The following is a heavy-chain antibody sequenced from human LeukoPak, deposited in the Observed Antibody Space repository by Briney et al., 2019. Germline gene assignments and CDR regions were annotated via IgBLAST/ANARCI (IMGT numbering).Heavy chain of an antibody. J-gene: IGHJ4*02. CDR3: ARHPGYCSGGSCYRHFDY. D-gene: IGHD2-15*01. Sequence: SETLSLTCTVSGGSISTYYWSWIRQPPGKGLEWIGYIYYSGGTNYNPSLKSRVTISVDTPKNQFSLKLSSVTAADTAVYYCARHPGYCSGGSCYRHFDYWGQGTLVTVSS. V-gene: IGHV4-59*08. CDR1: GGSISTYY. CDR2: IYYSGGT.